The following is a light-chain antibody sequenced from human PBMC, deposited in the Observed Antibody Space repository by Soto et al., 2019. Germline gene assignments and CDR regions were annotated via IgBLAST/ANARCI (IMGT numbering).Light chain of an antibody. J-gene: IGLJ3*02. CDR3: SSYAGSYVWL. Sequence: QSVLTQPPSASGSPGQSVTISCTGTSSDVGSYNYVSWYQQHPGKAPKLMIYEVSKRPSGVPDRFSGSKSGNTASLTVSGLQAEDEADYYCSSYAGSYVWLFGGGTKLTVL. CDR1: SSDVGSYNY. CDR2: EVS. V-gene: IGLV2-8*01.